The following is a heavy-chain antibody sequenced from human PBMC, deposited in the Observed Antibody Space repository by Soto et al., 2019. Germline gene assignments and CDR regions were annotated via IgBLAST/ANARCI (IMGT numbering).Heavy chain of an antibody. Sequence: QVQLVESGGGVVQTGRSLRLSCEASGFTFRSYAIHWVRQAPGKGLEWVAVISYDENNRYYTDAVKGRFTISRDNSKNTLYLKVNSLRAEDTAVYYCARAMDTAMASKDNWFDTWGQGTLVNVYS. CDR3: ARAMDTAMASKDNWFDT. D-gene: IGHD5-18*01. V-gene: IGHV3-30-3*01. CDR2: ISYDENNR. CDR1: GFTFRSYA. J-gene: IGHJ5*02.